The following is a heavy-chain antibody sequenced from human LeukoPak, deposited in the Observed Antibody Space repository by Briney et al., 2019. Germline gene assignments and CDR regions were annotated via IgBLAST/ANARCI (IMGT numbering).Heavy chain of an antibody. D-gene: IGHD3-22*01. V-gene: IGHV4-34*01. CDR1: GGSFSGYY. Sequence: TTSETLSLTCAVYGGSFSGYYWSWIRQPPGKGLEWIGEINHSGSTNYNPSLKSRVTISVDTSKNQFSLKLSSVTAADTAVYYCARHAPDPYYYDSSGYYYFDYWGQGTLVTVSS. J-gene: IGHJ4*02. CDR2: INHSGST. CDR3: ARHAPDPYYYDSSGYYYFDY.